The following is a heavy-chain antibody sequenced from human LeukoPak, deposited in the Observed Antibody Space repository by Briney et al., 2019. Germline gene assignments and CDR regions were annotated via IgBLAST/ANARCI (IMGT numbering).Heavy chain of an antibody. CDR3: ARAVGATWYYYYMDV. CDR2: ISSSSSTI. CDR1: GFTFSSYS. D-gene: IGHD1-26*01. Sequence: GGSLRLSCAASGFTFSSYSMNWVRQAPGKGLEWVSYISSSSSTIYYADSVKGRFTISRDNAKNSLYLQMNSLRAEDTAVYYCARAVGATWYYYYMDVWGKGTTVTISS. V-gene: IGHV3-48*01. J-gene: IGHJ6*03.